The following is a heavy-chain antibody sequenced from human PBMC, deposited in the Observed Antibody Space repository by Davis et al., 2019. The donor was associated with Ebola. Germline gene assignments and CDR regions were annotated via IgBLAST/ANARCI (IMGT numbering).Heavy chain of an antibody. CDR1: GGSFSGYY. V-gene: IGHV4-34*01. D-gene: IGHD3-10*01. J-gene: IGHJ6*04. Sequence: SETLSLTCAVYGGSFSGYYWSWIRQPPGKGLEWIGEINHSGSTNYNPSLKSRVTISVDTSKNQFSLKLSSVTAADTAVYYCAKGGVVWFGELLYYYYGMDVWGKGTTVTVSS. CDR2: INHSGST. CDR3: AKGGVVWFGELLYYYYGMDV.